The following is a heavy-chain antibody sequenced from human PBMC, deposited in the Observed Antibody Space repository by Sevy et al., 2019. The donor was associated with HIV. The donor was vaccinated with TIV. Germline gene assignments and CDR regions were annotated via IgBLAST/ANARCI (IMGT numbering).Heavy chain of an antibody. V-gene: IGHV1-69*13. D-gene: IGHD3-10*01. CDR1: GGIFRSNA. CDR3: ARDTHYYVSGSFDS. CDR2: IIAVFGTT. J-gene: IGHJ4*01. Sequence: ASVKVSCKASGGIFRSNAISWVRQAPGQGLEWVEGIIAVFGTTYYAQKFQGRVTLIADESTGTVHMELRSLRSEDTAIYYCARDTHYYVSGSFDSWGQGTQVTVSS.